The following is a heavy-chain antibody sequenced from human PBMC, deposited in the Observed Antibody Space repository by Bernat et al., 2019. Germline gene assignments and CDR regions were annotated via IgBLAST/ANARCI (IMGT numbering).Heavy chain of an antibody. CDR1: GYTLTELS. D-gene: IGHD2-2*01. CDR2: FDPEDGET. J-gene: IGHJ5*02. V-gene: IGHV1-24*01. CDR3: ATAVFLYCSSTSCGLTSWFDP. Sequence: QVQLVQSGAEVKKPGASVKVSCKVSGYTLTELSMHWVRQAPGKGLEWMGGFDPEDGETIYAQKFQGIVTMTEDTSTDTAYMGMSSLGSEDTALYYCATAVFLYCSSTSCGLTSWFDPWGQGTLVTVSS.